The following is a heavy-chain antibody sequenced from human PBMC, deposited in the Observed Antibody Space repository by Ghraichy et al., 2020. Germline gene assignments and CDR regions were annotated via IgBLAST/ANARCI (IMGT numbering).Heavy chain of an antibody. V-gene: IGHV3-23*01. CDR3: AKGFGVMNF. CDR2: LSGTGGTT. J-gene: IGHJ4*02. CDR1: GFTFSHYA. Sequence: GGSLRLSCAASGFTFSHYAMSWVRQAPGKGLEWVSALSGTGGTTYYADSVKGRFTISRDNSKNTLYLQMKSLRVEDTAVYYCAKGFGVMNFWGQGTLVTVSS. D-gene: IGHD3-3*01.